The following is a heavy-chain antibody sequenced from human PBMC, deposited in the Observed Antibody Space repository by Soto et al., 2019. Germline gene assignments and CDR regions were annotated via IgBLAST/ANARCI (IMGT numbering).Heavy chain of an antibody. J-gene: IGHJ4*02. D-gene: IGHD6-13*01. CDR1: VFTFSDCY. CDR3: ARVGSIEAAGTPDY. V-gene: IGHV3-11*01. Sequence: RLSCAASVFTFSDCYMSCFRQAPGKGLEWVAYISGSGSTTHVADSVKGRFTISRDNAKSSVYLQMNSLRAEDTAAYYCARVGSIEAAGTPDYWGQGTLVTVSS. CDR2: ISGSGSTT.